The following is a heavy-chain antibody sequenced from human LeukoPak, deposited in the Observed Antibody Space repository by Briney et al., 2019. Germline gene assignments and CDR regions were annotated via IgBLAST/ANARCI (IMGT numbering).Heavy chain of an antibody. CDR3: ARYGSYYDFWSGYLNKEPFDY. V-gene: IGHV3-20*04. CDR1: GFTFDDYG. Sequence: PGGSLRLSCAASGFTFDDYGMSWVRQAPGKGLEWVSGINWNGGSTGYADSVKGRFTISRDNAKNSLYLQMNSLRAEDTAVYYCARYGSYYDFWSGYLNKEPFDYWGQGTLVTVSS. D-gene: IGHD3-3*01. CDR2: INWNGGST. J-gene: IGHJ4*02.